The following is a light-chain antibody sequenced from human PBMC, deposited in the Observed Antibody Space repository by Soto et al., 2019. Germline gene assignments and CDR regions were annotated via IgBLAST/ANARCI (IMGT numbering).Light chain of an antibody. J-gene: IGKJ3*01. CDR2: AAS. CDR1: QGISSY. Sequence: QMTQSPSSLSASTGERVTITCRASQGISSYLAWYQQKPGKAPKLLIYAASTLQSGVPSRFSGSGSGTDFTLTISCLQSEDFATYYCQQYYSYPPMFGPGTKVDIK. CDR3: QQYYSYPPM. V-gene: IGKV1-8*01.